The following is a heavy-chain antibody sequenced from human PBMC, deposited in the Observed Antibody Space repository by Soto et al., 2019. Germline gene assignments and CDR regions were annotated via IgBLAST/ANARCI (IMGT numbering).Heavy chain of an antibody. CDR2: IYDSGNMY. D-gene: IGHD3-10*02. V-gene: IGHV4-31*03. J-gene: IGHJ4*02. Sequence: SETLSLTCTVSRGSITSGGHYWGWIRHYPGKGLEWIGHIYDSGNMYFYNPSLKSRVTISADTSRNQFSLSLGYLTSAHPAVYYCARVGHRGYFSVLTDFWDQGILVTVAS. CDR3: ARVGHRGYFSVLTDF. CDR1: RGSITSGGHY.